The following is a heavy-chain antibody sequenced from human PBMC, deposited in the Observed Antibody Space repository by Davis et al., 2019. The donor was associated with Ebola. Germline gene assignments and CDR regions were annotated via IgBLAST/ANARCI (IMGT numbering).Heavy chain of an antibody. CDR3: ARASGSSGYYARYYFDY. J-gene: IGHJ4*02. CDR2: ISYDGSNK. V-gene: IGHV3-30-3*01. Sequence: GGFLRPSCAASGFPFSSYAMHWVRQAPGKGLEWVAAISYDGSNKYYADSVKGRFTISRDNSKNTLYLQMNSLRAEDTAVYYCARASGSSGYYARYYFDYWGQGTLVTVSS. D-gene: IGHD3-22*01. CDR1: GFPFSSYA.